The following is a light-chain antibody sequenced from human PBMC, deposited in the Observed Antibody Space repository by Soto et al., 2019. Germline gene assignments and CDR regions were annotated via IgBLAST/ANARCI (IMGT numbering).Light chain of an antibody. Sequence: EIVLTQSPGTLSLSPGERATLSCRASQSVSSSYLAWYQQKPGQAPRLLIYGASSRDTGIPDRFSGSGSGTDFTLTISRLEPEDFAVYYCQQYGSSLALTFGGGTKVEIK. J-gene: IGKJ4*01. V-gene: IGKV3-20*01. CDR3: QQYGSSLALT. CDR2: GAS. CDR1: QSVSSSY.